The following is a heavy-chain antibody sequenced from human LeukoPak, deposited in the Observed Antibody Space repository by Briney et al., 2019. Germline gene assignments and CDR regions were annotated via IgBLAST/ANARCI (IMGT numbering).Heavy chain of an antibody. J-gene: IGHJ3*02. D-gene: IGHD1-14*01. CDR3: ARAPWAGRDAFDI. V-gene: IGHV4-30-2*01. CDR1: GGSISSGGYS. CDR2: IYHSGST. Sequence: SSETLSLTCAVSGGSISSGGYSWSWIRQPLGKGLEWFGYIYHSGSTYYNPSLKSRVTISVDRSKNQFSLKLSSVTAADTAVYYCARAPWAGRDAFDIWGQGTMVTVSS.